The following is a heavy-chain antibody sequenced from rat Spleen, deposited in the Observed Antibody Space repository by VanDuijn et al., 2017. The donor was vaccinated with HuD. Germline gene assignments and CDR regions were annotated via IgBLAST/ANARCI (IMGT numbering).Heavy chain of an antibody. CDR1: GFTFSNYY. J-gene: IGHJ2*01. D-gene: IGHD1-6*01. V-gene: IGHV5S23*01. CDR2: ITNGGGST. CDR3: VRDRILRSTGFDY. Sequence: EVQLVESGGGLVQPGRSLKLSCAASGFTFSNYYMTWVRQAPTKGLEWVASITNGGGSTYYRDSVKGRFTISRDNAKSTLYLQMDSLRSEDTATYYCVRDRILRSTGFDYWGQGVMVTVSS.